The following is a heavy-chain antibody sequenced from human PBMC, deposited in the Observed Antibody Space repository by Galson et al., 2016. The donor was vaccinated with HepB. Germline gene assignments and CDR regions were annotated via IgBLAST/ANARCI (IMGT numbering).Heavy chain of an antibody. CDR1: GFTFSSSW. J-gene: IGHJ4*02. Sequence: SLRLSCAASGFTFSSSWMNWIRQAPGKGLEWVANINQHGGEKYYVESVKGRFTISRDNTDNLMYLQMNSLRADDTAVYYCATSVVGPYTRMFDYWGQGTLVTVSS. CDR3: ATSVVGPYTRMFDY. V-gene: IGHV3-7*03. D-gene: IGHD2-15*01. CDR2: INQHGGEK.